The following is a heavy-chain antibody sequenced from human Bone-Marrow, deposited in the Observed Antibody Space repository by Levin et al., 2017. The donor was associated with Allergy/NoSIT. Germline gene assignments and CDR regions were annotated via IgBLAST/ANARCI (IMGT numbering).Heavy chain of an antibody. CDR1: GFTFGDYA. D-gene: IGHD1-26*01. Sequence: GESLKISCTASGFTFGDYAMSWFRQAPGKGLEWVGFIRSKAYGGTTEYAASVKGRFTISRDDSKSIAYLQMNSLKTEDTAVYYCTRDLAIVGATRDDFDYWGQGTLVTVSS. CDR2: IRSKAYGGTT. V-gene: IGHV3-49*03. J-gene: IGHJ4*02. CDR3: TRDLAIVGATRDDFDY.